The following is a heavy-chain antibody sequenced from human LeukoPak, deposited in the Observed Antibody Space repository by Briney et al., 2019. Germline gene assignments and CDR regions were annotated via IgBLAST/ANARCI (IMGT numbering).Heavy chain of an antibody. CDR2: ISDSGNVV. CDR1: GFAFRSYE. V-gene: IGHV3-48*03. D-gene: IGHD6-19*01. Sequence: PGGSLRLSCAASGFAFRSYEMNWVRQAPGKGLQWLAYISDSGNVVYYAESVKGRFTITRDNTKNSVYLQMRNLTVEDTATYYCARDVETSGWSPFDYWGQGTLVAVSS. J-gene: IGHJ4*02. CDR3: ARDVETSGWSPFDY.